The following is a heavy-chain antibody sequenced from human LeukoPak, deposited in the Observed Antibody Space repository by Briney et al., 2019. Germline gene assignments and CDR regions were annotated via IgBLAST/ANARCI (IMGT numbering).Heavy chain of an antibody. J-gene: IGHJ3*02. V-gene: IGHV4-31*03. CDR2: IYYSGST. Sequence: KSSETLSLTCTVSGGSISSGGYYWSWIRQHPGKGLEWIGYIYYSGSTYYNPSLKSRVTISVDTSKNQFSLKLSSVTAADTAVYYCARALPGSNDAFDIWGQGTMVTVSS. CDR3: ARALPGSNDAFDI. CDR1: GGSISSGGYY.